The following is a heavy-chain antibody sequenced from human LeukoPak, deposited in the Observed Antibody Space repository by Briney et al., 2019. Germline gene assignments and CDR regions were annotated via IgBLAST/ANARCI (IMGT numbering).Heavy chain of an antibody. J-gene: IGHJ4*02. CDR2: ISYDGSNK. CDR3: VRDKGLRLGELSLGT. D-gene: IGHD3-16*02. CDR1: GFTFSSYA. V-gene: IGHV3-30-3*01. Sequence: GGSLRLSCAASGFTFSSYAMHWVRQAPGKGLEWVAVISYDGSNKYYADSVKGRFTISRDNSKNTLYLQMNSLRAEDTAVYYCVRDKGLRLGELSLGTWGQGALVTVSS.